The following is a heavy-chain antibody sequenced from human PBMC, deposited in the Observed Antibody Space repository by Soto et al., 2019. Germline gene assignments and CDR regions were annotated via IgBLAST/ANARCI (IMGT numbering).Heavy chain of an antibody. CDR1: GGTFSSYA. CDR2: IIPIFGTA. D-gene: IGHD3-10*01. V-gene: IGHV1-69*13. J-gene: IGHJ6*02. CDR3: ARARYGSGSYYYYYYYGMDV. Sequence: SVKVSCKASGGTFSSYAISWVRQAPGQGLEWMGGIIPIFGTANYAQKFQGRVTITADESTSTAYMELSSLRSEDTAVYYCARARYGSGSYYYYYYYGMDVWGQGTTVTVSS.